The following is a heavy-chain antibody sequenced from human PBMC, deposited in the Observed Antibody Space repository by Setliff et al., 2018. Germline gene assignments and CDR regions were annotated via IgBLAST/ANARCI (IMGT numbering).Heavy chain of an antibody. D-gene: IGHD2-15*01. J-gene: IGHJ3*02. V-gene: IGHV3-21*01. Sequence: LRLSCAASGFAFSTYSMNWVRQAPGKGLEWVSSISSDSRYIYYADSVKGRFTISRDTSENTLYLQMNSLRPEDTAVYYCARQLVAATMRAFDIWGQGTMVTVSS. CDR2: ISSDSRYI. CDR3: ARQLVAATMRAFDI. CDR1: GFAFSTYS.